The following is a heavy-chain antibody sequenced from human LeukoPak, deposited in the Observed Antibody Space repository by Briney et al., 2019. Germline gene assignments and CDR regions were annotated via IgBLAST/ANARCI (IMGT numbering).Heavy chain of an antibody. V-gene: IGHV4-59*08. J-gene: IGHJ3*02. CDR3: ARQREGVTLTDAFDI. CDR1: GGSISGSY. CDR2: IFYTGTT. D-gene: IGHD3-3*01. Sequence: SETLSLTCTVSGGSISGSYWSWIRQPPGKGLELIGYIFYTGTTNYNPSLESRVTMSVDPSKQQFHLRLRSVAAADMAIYYCARQREGVTLTDAFDIWGQGTMVTVSS.